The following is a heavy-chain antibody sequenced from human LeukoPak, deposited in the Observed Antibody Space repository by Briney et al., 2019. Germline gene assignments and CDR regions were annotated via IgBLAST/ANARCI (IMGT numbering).Heavy chain of an antibody. CDR1: GFIFNTYA. V-gene: IGHV3-23*01. CDR2: LSWGCHYI. J-gene: IGHJ3*02. Sequence: PGGSLRLSCAASGFIFNTYAINWVRQAPGKGLEWVSALSWGCHYIYYAHSVKGRFSLSRDNSKNTLYLQMNSLRAEDTAVYYCAKGLNGYGSGSYSHLDAFDIWGQGTMVTVSS. CDR3: AKGLNGYGSGSYSHLDAFDI. D-gene: IGHD3-10*01.